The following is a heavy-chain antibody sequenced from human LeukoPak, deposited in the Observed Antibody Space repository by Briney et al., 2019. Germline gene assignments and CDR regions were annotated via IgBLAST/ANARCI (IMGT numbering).Heavy chain of an antibody. CDR2: ISGSGGST. Sequence: GGTLRLSCAASGFTFSSYGMSWVRQAPGKGLEWVSAISGSGGSTYYADSVKGRFTISRDNSKNTLYLQMNSLRAEDTAVYYCAKVSDYSYGSSDWFDPWGQGTLVTVSS. CDR1: GFTFSSYG. CDR3: AKVSDYSYGSSDWFDP. D-gene: IGHD5-18*01. J-gene: IGHJ5*02. V-gene: IGHV3-23*01.